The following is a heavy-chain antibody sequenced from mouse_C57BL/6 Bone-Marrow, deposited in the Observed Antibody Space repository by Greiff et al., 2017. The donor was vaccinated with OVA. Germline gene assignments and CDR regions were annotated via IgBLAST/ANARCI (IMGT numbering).Heavy chain of an antibody. CDR3: ARRGLRRGGDFDY. D-gene: IGHD2-4*01. J-gene: IGHJ2*01. V-gene: IGHV1-66*01. CDR1: GYSFTSYY. Sequence: QVQLQQSGPELVKPGASVKISCKASGYSFTSYYIHWVKQRPGQGLEWIGWIYPGSGNTKYNEKFKGKATLTADTSSSTAYMQLSSLTSEDSAVYYCARRGLRRGGDFDYWGQGTTLTVSS. CDR2: IYPGSGNT.